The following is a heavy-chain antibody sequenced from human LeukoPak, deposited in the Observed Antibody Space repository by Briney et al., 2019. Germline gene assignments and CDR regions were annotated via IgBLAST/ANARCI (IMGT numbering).Heavy chain of an antibody. CDR3: ARGAMAGPFDY. J-gene: IGHJ4*02. D-gene: IGHD5-18*01. V-gene: IGHV3-48*03. Sequence: GGALRLSCAASGFTFSSYEMKWVRQAPGKGLEWVSYISSSGGSKYYADSVKGRFTISRDNAKSSLYLQMNSLRAEDTAVYYCARGAMAGPFDYWGQGTLVTVSS. CDR1: GFTFSSYE. CDR2: ISSSGGSK.